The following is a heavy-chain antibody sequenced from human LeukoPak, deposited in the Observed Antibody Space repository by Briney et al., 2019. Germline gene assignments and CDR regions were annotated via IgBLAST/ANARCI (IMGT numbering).Heavy chain of an antibody. CDR1: GYTFTDYD. CDR3: ARGFPPRRSYDSSGYYSYNFDY. D-gene: IGHD3-22*01. J-gene: IGHJ4*02. Sequence: ASVKVSCKTSGYTFTDYDITWVRQAPGQGLEWMGRVSPYNGNTYYSQRFQDRVTITKDTSTGTAYMDLRNLRTDDTAMYYCARGFPPRRSYDSSGYYSYNFDYWGQGTLVTVSS. CDR2: VSPYNGNT. V-gene: IGHV1-18*01.